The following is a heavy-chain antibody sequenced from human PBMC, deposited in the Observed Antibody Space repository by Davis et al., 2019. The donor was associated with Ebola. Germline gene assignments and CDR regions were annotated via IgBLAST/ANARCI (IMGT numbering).Heavy chain of an antibody. CDR2: INEDGSEK. J-gene: IGHJ2*01. CDR1: GFTFRSHW. Sequence: PGGSLRLSCAASGFTFRSHWMSWVRQAPGKGLEWVAKINEDGSEKDYVDSVKGRLTISRDNAKNSLFLDMNSLRADDTGVYYCASTRGVMVISLEDWYFDLWGRGALLIVSS. CDR3: ASTRGVMVISLEDWYFDL. V-gene: IGHV3-7*01. D-gene: IGHD2-21*01.